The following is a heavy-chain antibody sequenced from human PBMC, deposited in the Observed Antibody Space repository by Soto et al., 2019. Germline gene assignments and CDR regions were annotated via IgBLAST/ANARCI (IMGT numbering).Heavy chain of an antibody. J-gene: IGHJ4*02. Sequence: QLQLQESGPGLVKPSETLSLTCTVSGGSISSSSYYWGWIRQPPGKGLEWIGSIYYSGSTYYNPSLKSRVPISVDTSKNQFSLKLSSVTAADTAVYYCARDSWDSGSYLDYWGQGTLVTVSS. D-gene: IGHD1-26*01. V-gene: IGHV4-39*02. CDR3: ARDSWDSGSYLDY. CDR2: IYYSGST. CDR1: GGSISSSSYY.